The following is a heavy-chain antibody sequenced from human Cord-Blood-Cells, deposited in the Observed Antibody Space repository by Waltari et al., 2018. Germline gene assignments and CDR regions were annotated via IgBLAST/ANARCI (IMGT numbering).Heavy chain of an antibody. J-gene: IGHJ4*02. V-gene: IGHV3-73*02. CDR1: GFTFSGSA. D-gene: IGHD6-6*01. CDR3: TSAQQLVDY. CDR2: MRSKANSYAT. Sequence: EVQLVESGGGLVQPGGSRKLSCEASGFTFSGSAMHWVRQDSGKGLEVVVRMRSKANSYATAYAASVKGRFTISRDDSKHTAYLQMNSLKTEDTAVYYCTSAQQLVDYWGQGTLVTVSS.